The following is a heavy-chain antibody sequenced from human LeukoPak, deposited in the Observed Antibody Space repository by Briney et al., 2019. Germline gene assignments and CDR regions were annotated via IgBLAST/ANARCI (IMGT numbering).Heavy chain of an antibody. CDR2: IDGRRGNI. CDR3: ARETYYSGSGSGGWLDP. Sequence: KSGGSLRLSCRASGFNFETYNMHWIRQAPGKGLEWVSSIDGRRGNICYADAVQGRFTISRDNAKDSLFLQMNSLRVEDTAMYFCARETYYSGSGSGGWLDPWGLGSLVTVSS. CDR1: GFNFETYN. J-gene: IGHJ5*02. V-gene: IGHV3-21*01. D-gene: IGHD3-10*01.